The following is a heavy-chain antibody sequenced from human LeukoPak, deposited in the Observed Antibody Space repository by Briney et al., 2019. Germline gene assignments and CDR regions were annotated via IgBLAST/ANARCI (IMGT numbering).Heavy chain of an antibody. CDR2: INHSGST. D-gene: IGHD4/OR15-4a*01. Sequence: PSETLSLTCAVYGGSFSGYYWSWIRQPPGQGLEWIGEINHSGSTNYNPSLKSRVTISVDTSKNQFSLKLSSVTAAETAVYYCARGRQDAGAARRLYYYYYYYMDVWGKGTTVTVSS. CDR1: GGSFSGYY. J-gene: IGHJ6*03. CDR3: ARGRQDAGAARRLYYYYYYYMDV. V-gene: IGHV4-34*01.